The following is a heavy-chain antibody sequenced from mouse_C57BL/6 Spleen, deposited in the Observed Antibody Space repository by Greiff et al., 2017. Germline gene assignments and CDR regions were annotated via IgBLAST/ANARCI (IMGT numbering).Heavy chain of an antibody. J-gene: IGHJ3*01. CDR3: ASVDYDGAWFAY. D-gene: IGHD2-4*01. CDR1: GYTFTSYG. Sequence: QVQLQQSGAELARPGASVKLSCKASGYTFTSYGISWVKQRTGQGREWIGEIYPRSGNTYYNEKFKGKATLTADESSSTAYMELRSLTSEDAAVYFCASVDYDGAWFAYWGQGTLVTVSA. CDR2: IYPRSGNT. V-gene: IGHV1-81*01.